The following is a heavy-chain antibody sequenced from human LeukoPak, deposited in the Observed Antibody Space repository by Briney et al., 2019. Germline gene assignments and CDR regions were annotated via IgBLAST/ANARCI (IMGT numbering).Heavy chain of an antibody. CDR3: ASGRGCDILTGLPGYY. V-gene: IGHV3-7*01. J-gene: IGHJ4*02. CDR1: GFTFSSYW. D-gene: IGHD3-9*01. Sequence: GGSLRLSCAASGFTFSSYWMSWVRQAPGKGLEWVANIKQDGSEKDYVDSVKGRFTISRDNAKNSLYLQMNSLRAEDTAVYYCASGRGCDILTGLPGYYWGQGTLVTVSS. CDR2: IKQDGSEK.